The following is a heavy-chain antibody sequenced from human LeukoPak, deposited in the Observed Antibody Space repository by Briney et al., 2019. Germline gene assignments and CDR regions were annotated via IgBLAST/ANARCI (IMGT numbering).Heavy chain of an antibody. D-gene: IGHD3-16*01. CDR3: ARRAMITFGGVSFDY. CDR2: IYPGDSDT. CDR1: EYSFTSYW. Sequence: GESLKISCKGSEYSFTSYWIGWVRQMPGKGLEWMGIIYPGDSDTRYSPSFQGQVTISADKSISTAYLQWSSLKASDTAMYYCARRAMITFGGVSFDYWGQGTLVTVSS. J-gene: IGHJ4*02. V-gene: IGHV5-51*01.